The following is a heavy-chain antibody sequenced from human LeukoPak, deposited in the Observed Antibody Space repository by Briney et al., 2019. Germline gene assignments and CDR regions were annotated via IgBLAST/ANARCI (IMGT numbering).Heavy chain of an antibody. CDR2: ISTYNGDT. V-gene: IGHV1-18*01. D-gene: IGHD3-22*01. J-gene: IGHJ4*02. CDR1: GYTFTSHG. Sequence: ASVTVSCKTSGYTFTSHGINWVRQAPGQGLEWMGWISTYNGDTNSAQKFQGRVTLTTDTSTSTAYMELRSLRSEDTAVYYCATEGYYDSSGYYTDYWGQGTLVTVSS. CDR3: ATEGYYDSSGYYTDY.